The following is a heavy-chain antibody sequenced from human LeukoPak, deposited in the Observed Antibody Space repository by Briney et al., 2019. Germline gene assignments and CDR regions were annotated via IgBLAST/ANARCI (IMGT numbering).Heavy chain of an antibody. CDR1: GGSISSSGYS. CDR3: ARTPTYCGGDCYYFDP. CDR2: IYHTGST. D-gene: IGHD2-21*02. V-gene: IGHV4-30-2*01. J-gene: IGHJ5*02. Sequence: SETLSLTCAVSGGSISSSGYSWSWIRQPPGKGLEWIGYIYHTGSTYYNPSLKSRVTISVDRSKNQFSLKLSSVTAADTAMYFCARTPTYCGGDCYYFDPWGQGTLVTVSS.